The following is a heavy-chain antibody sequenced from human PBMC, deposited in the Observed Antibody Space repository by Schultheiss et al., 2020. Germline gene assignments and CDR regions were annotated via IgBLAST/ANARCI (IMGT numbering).Heavy chain of an antibody. CDR1: GYSFTSYW. J-gene: IGHJ4*02. CDR2: IYPGDSDT. CDR3: ARLSLADSSGYYLDY. V-gene: IGHV5-51*01. D-gene: IGHD3-22*01. Sequence: GESLKISCKGSGYSFTSYWIAWVRQMPGKGLEWMGIIYPGDSDTRYSPSFQGQVTISADKSISTAYLQWSSLKASDTAMYYCARLSLADSSGYYLDYWGQGTLVNVSS.